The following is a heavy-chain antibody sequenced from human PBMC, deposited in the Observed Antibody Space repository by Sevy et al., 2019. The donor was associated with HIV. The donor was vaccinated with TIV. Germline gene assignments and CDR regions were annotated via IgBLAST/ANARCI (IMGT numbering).Heavy chain of an antibody. CDR1: GFTFSSYW. CDR2: INQDGRET. J-gene: IGHJ4*02. Sequence: GGSLRLSCAASGFTFSSYWMSWVRQAPGKGLEWVATINQDGRETFYVDSVKGRFTISRHNARKSLYLQMNSLSAEDTAVYYCARLFYGSADYWGQGTLVTVSS. V-gene: IGHV3-7*01. D-gene: IGHD3-10*01. CDR3: ARLFYGSADY.